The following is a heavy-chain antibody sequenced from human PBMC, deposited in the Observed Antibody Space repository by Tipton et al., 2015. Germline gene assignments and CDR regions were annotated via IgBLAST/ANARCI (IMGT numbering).Heavy chain of an antibody. CDR3: AMTGYCSGGSCYFDAFDI. D-gene: IGHD2-15*01. J-gene: IGHJ3*02. CDR1: GASISSYY. CDR2: IQYSGST. Sequence: GLVKPSETLSLTCTVSGASISSYYWTWIRQPPGKGLEWIGYIQYSGSTNYNPSLKSRVTISVDTSKNQFSLNLSSVTAADTAGYYCAMTGYCSGGSCYFDAFDIWGRGTMVTVSS. V-gene: IGHV4-59*01.